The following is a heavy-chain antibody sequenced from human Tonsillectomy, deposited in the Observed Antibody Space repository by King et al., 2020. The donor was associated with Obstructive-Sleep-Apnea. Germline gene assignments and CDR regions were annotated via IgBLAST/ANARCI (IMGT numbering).Heavy chain of an antibody. D-gene: IGHD6-13*01. J-gene: IGHJ4*02. CDR3: ARDRAVRIAVAMHY. CDR2: ISYDGSNK. V-gene: IGHV3-30*04. CDR1: GFTFSHYA. Sequence: QVQLVESGGGVVQPGRSLRLSCAASGFTFSHYAMHWVRQAPGKGLEWVAVISYDGSNKYYADSVKGRFTISRDNSKNTLYLQMSSLRAEDTAVYYCARDRAVRIAVAMHYWGQGTLVTVSS.